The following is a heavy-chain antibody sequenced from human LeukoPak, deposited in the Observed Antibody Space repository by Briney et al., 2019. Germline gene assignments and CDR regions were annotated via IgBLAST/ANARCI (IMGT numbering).Heavy chain of an antibody. D-gene: IGHD3-3*01. Sequence: PGGSLRLSCAASGFTFNNYGMTWVRQAPGKGLEWVANIKQDESEKYYVDSVKGRFSISRDNAKNSLYLQMNSLRAEDTAEYYCARVGFYAFDIWGQGTKVTVSS. CDR2: IKQDESEK. V-gene: IGHV3-7*04. J-gene: IGHJ3*02. CDR1: GFTFNNYG. CDR3: ARVGFYAFDI.